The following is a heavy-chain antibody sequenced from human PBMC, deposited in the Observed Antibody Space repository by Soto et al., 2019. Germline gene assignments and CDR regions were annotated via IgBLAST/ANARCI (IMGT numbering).Heavy chain of an antibody. J-gene: IGHJ4*02. CDR2: IYYTGTT. CDR3: ARGGWYVDY. D-gene: IGHD6-19*01. CDR1: GGSMSGNY. Sequence: LSLTCTVSGGSMSGNYWSWIRQTPGKGLEWIGYIYYTGTTNYNASPKSRVTLSVDTSKNQFSLKLTSVTAADTAVYFCARGGWYVDYWGQGTLVTVSS. V-gene: IGHV4-59*01.